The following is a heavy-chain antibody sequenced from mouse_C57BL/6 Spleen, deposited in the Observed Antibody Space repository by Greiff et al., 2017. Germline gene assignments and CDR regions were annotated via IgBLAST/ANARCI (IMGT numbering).Heavy chain of an antibody. Sequence: VQLQQSGPELVKPGASVKMSCKASGYTFTDYNMHWVKQSHGKSLEWIGYINPNNGGTSYNQKFKGKATLTVNKSSSTAYMELRSLTSEDSAVYYCARTTVVAWYFDVWGTGTTVTVSS. J-gene: IGHJ1*03. D-gene: IGHD1-1*01. CDR3: ARTTVVAWYFDV. CDR1: GYTFTDYN. V-gene: IGHV1-22*01. CDR2: INPNNGGT.